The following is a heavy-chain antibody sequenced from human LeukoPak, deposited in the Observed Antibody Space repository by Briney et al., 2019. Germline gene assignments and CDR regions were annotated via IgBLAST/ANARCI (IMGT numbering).Heavy chain of an antibody. D-gene: IGHD3-22*01. CDR1: GFTFSSYA. J-gene: IGHJ4*02. V-gene: IGHV3-30-3*01. CDR2: ISYDGSNK. CDR3: ARDYDSSGYYYFYFDY. Sequence: VGSLRLSCAASGFTFSSYAMHWVRQAPGKGLEWVAVISYDGSNKYYADSVKGRFTISRDNSKNTLYLQMNSLRAEDTAVYYCARDYDSSGYYYFYFDYWGQGTLVTVSS.